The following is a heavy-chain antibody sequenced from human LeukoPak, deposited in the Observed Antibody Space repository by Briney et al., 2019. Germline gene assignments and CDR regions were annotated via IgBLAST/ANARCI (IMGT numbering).Heavy chain of an antibody. CDR3: ATGSLRLGEFSLGY. V-gene: IGHV1-24*01. D-gene: IGHD3-16*02. J-gene: IGHJ4*02. CDR2: FDPEDGET. CDR1: GYTLTELS. Sequence: ASVKVSCKVSGYTLTELSLHWVRQAPGKGLEWMGGFDPEDGETVYAQRFQGRVTMTEDTSTDTAYMELSSLRSEDTAVYYCATGSLRLGEFSLGYWGQGTLVTVSS.